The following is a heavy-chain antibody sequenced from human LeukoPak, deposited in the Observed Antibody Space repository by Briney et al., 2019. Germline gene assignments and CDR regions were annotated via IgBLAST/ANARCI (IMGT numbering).Heavy chain of an antibody. CDR3: ARGRTGSFYSDY. J-gene: IGHJ4*02. D-gene: IGHD3/OR15-3a*01. V-gene: IGHV3-48*03. CDR2: ISSDGTI. CDR1: GFTLSIYE. Sequence: GGSLRLSCAASGFTLSIYEMNWVRQAPGKGLEWVSYISSDGTIYNADSVRGRFTISRDNAKNSLHLQMNSLGVEDTAVYYCARGRTGSFYSDYWGQGTLVTVSS.